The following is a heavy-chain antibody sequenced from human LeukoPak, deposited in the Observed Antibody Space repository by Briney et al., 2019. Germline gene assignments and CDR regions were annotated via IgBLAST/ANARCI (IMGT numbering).Heavy chain of an antibody. CDR2: ISPSGTSI. Sequence: GGSLRLSCVASGFTFTTYEMNWVRQAPGKGLEWISHISPSGTSIFYADSVMGRFSISRDNPKKSLYLQMNSVRAEDKAVYYCARNPTDSNYYYYYMDVWGKGTAVTVSS. D-gene: IGHD4-11*01. CDR3: ARNPTDSNYYYYYMDV. CDR1: GFTFTTYE. J-gene: IGHJ6*03. V-gene: IGHV3-48*03.